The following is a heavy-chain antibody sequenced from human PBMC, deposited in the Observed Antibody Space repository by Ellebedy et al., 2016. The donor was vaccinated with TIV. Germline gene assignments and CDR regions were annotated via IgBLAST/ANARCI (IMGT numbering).Heavy chain of an antibody. V-gene: IGHV3-49*04. J-gene: IGHJ6*02. CDR2: IRSKAYGGTT. D-gene: IGHD6-13*01. CDR1: GFTFGDYA. CDR3: TRDLTTLAAAGTGIYYYTMDV. Sequence: GESLKISCTASGFTFGDYAMSCVRQAPGKGLEWVSFIRSKAYGGTTEYAASVEGRFTISRDDSKSIAYLQMNSLKAVDTAVYYCTRDLTTLAAAGTGIYYYTMDVWGQGTTVTVSS.